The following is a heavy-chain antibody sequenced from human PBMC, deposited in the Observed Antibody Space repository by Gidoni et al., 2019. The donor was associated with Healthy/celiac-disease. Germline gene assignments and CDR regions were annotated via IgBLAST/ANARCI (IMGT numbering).Heavy chain of an antibody. CDR2: INHSGST. J-gene: IGHJ5*02. CDR1: GGSFSGYY. D-gene: IGHD3-10*01. CDR3: ARGPWGITMVRGVRDWFDP. Sequence: QVQLQQWGAGLLKPSETMSLTCAVYGGSFSGYYWSGIRQPPGKGLEWIGEINHSGSTNYNPSLKSRVTISVDTSKNQFSLKLSSVTAADTAVYYCARGPWGITMVRGVRDWFDPWGQGTLVTVSS. V-gene: IGHV4-34*01.